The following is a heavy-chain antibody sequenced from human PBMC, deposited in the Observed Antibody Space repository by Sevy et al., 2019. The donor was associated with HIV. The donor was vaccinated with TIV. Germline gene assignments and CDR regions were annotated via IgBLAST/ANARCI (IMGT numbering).Heavy chain of an antibody. Sequence: GGYLRLSCAASGFTFSSYDMHWVRQATGKGLEWVSAIGTAGDTYYSGSVKGRFTISRENAKNSLYLQMNSMRAGDTAVYYCARGVGDAFDIWGQGTMVTVSS. V-gene: IGHV3-13*01. D-gene: IGHD3-3*01. CDR2: IGTAGDT. J-gene: IGHJ3*02. CDR3: ARGVGDAFDI. CDR1: GFTFSSYD.